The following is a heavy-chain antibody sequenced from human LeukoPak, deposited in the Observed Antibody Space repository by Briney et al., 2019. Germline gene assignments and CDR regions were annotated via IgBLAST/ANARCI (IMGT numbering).Heavy chain of an antibody. V-gene: IGHV4-39*01. CDR3: ARRIPGFFFDY. CDR1: CGSLSSGNYY. CDR2: IFFTGNT. J-gene: IGHJ4*02. D-gene: IGHD2-21*01. Sequence: KPSETLSLTCTVSCGSLSSGNYYWGWIRPPPGEGLEWIGTIFFTGNTYYNPSLKNRVTISVDTSKNQFSLKLSSVTAADTAVYYCARRIPGFFFDYWGQGTLVTVSS.